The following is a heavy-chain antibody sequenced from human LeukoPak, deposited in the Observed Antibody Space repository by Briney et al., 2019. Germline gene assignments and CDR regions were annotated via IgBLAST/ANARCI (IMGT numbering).Heavy chain of an antibody. J-gene: IGHJ4*02. CDR2: VYTGGST. D-gene: IGHD1-26*01. CDR1: GAPISNYY. Sequence: SETLSLTCTVSGAPISNYYWSWIRQPAGKGLEWIGRVYTGGSTNYNPSLRSRVTISVAKSRNQFFLNLRSVTAADTAVYYCAGRDYWGQGTLVTVSS. V-gene: IGHV4-4*07. CDR3: AGRDY.